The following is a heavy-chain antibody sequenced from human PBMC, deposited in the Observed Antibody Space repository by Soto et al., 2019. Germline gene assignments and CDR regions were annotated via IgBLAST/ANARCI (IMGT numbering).Heavy chain of an antibody. CDR2: ISGSGGST. Sequence: GGSLRLSCAASGFTFSSYAMSRVRQAPGKGLEWVSAISGSGGSTYYADSVKGRFTISRDNSKNTLYLQMNSLRAEDTAVYYCAKDIVVVPAAMLDYWGQGTLVTVSS. CDR1: GFTFSSYA. CDR3: AKDIVVVPAAMLDY. V-gene: IGHV3-23*01. D-gene: IGHD2-2*01. J-gene: IGHJ4*02.